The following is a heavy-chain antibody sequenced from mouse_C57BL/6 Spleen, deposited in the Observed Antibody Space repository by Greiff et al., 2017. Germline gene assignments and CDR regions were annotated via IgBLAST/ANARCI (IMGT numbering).Heavy chain of an antibody. Sequence: QVQLQQSGAELVMPGASVKLSCKASGYTFTSYWMHWVKQRPGQGLEWIGEIDPSDSYTNYNQKFKGKSTLTVDKSSSTAYMQLSSLTSEDSAVYYCARMDDSGFAYWGQGTLVTVSA. V-gene: IGHV1-69*01. CDR1: GYTFTSYW. D-gene: IGHD2-13*01. CDR3: ARMDDSGFAY. J-gene: IGHJ3*01. CDR2: IDPSDSYT.